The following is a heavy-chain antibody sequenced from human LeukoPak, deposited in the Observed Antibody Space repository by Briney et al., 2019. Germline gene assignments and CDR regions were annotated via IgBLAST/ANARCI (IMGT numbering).Heavy chain of an antibody. CDR1: GFTFSSYA. D-gene: IGHD4-11*01. CDR3: ARDYSNKGGWFDP. CDR2: ISYDGSNK. V-gene: IGHV3-30*04. Sequence: GGSLRLSCAASGFTFSSYAMHWVRQAPGKGLEWVAVISYDGSNKYYADSVKGRFTISRDNSKNTLYLQMNSLRAEDTTVYYCARDYSNKGGWFDPWGQGTLVTVSS. J-gene: IGHJ5*02.